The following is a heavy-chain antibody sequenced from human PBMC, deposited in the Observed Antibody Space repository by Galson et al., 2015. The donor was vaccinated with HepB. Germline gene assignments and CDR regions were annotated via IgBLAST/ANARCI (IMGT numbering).Heavy chain of an antibody. V-gene: IGHV3-21*04. CDR1: GFSFSSFN. CDR2: ISSESTYI. J-gene: IGHJ5*02. D-gene: IGHD6-19*01. CDR3: ARDWGIAVAGTWWFDP. Sequence: SLRLSCAASGFSFSSFNMNWVRQAPGKGLEWVSSISSESTYIHYADSVKGRFTISRDNAKNSLYLQMNSLRAEDTAVYYCARDWGIAVAGTWWFDPWGQGTLVTVSS.